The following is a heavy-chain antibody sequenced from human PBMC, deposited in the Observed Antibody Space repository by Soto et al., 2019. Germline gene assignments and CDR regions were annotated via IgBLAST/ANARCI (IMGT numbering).Heavy chain of an antibody. CDR1: GFTFSSYA. V-gene: IGHV3-30-3*01. CDR2: ISYDGSNK. J-gene: IGHJ6*02. Sequence: QVQLVESGGGVVQPGRSLRLSCAASGFTFSSYAMHWVRQAPGKGLEWVAVISYDGSNKYYADSVKGRFTISRDNSKNTLYLQMNSLRAEDTAVYYCARDPRPSIAGAGTREQYYYYYGMDVWGQGTTVTVSS. CDR3: ARDPRPSIAGAGTREQYYYYYGMDV. D-gene: IGHD6-19*01.